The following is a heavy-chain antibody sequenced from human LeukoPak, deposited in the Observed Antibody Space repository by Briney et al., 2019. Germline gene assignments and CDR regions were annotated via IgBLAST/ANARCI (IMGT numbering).Heavy chain of an antibody. D-gene: IGHD1-26*01. CDR3: ARDNSVGDTAWWFDP. Sequence: ASVKVSCEASGYTFTSYAMHWVRQAPGQRLEWMGWINAGNGNTKYSQEFQGRVTITRDTSASTAYMELSRLRSDDTDVYCCARDNSVGDTAWWFDPWGQGTLVTVSS. V-gene: IGHV1-3*01. CDR1: GYTFTSYA. J-gene: IGHJ5*02. CDR2: INAGNGNT.